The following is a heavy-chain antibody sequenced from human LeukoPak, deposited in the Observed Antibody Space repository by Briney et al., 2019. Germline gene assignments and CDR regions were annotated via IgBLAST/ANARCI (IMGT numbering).Heavy chain of an antibody. CDR1: GYTFTAYY. D-gene: IGHD2-2*01. V-gene: IGHV1-2*02. CDR2: INPHSGGT. J-gene: IGHJ4*02. Sequence: GASVKASCKASGYTFTAYYMQWVPQAPGQGLEWMGWINPHSGGTNFAQKFQGRVTMTRDTSITTAHRELSRLTSDVTIMEYCAREIPCSSSSCLDYWGQGTLVTVSS. CDR3: AREIPCSSSSCLDY.